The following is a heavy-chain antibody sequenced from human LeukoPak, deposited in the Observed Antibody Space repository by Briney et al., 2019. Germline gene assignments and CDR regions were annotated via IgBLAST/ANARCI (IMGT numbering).Heavy chain of an antibody. CDR3: ASCSVTLFGVVIAPFDS. J-gene: IGHJ4*02. CDR2: IYYSGST. V-gene: IGHV4-39*07. D-gene: IGHD3-3*01. CDR1: GGSISSSSYY. Sequence: PSETLSLTCTVSGGSISSSSYYWGWIRQPPGKGLEWIGSIYYSGSTYYNPSLKSRVTMSVDTSKNQFSLKLSSVTAADTGVYYCASCSVTLFGVVIAPFDSWGQGTLVSVSS.